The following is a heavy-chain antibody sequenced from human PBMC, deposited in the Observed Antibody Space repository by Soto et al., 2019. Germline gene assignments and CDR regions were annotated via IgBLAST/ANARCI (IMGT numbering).Heavy chain of an antibody. V-gene: IGHV3-49*04. J-gene: IGHJ4*02. D-gene: IGHD3-10*01. CDR2: IRSQAYGGTP. CDR1: GFTFGDYA. Sequence: GGSLRLSCTASGFTFGDYAMNWVRQAPGKGLEWAGFIRSQAYGGTPEYAASVKGRSTISRDDSKNIAYLQMNSLNTEDTAVYYCTRSGIGSIKLDSWGQGTLVTSPQ. CDR3: TRSGIGSIKLDS.